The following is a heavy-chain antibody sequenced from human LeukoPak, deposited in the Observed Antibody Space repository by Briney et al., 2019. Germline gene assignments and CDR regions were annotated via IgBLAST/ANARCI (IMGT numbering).Heavy chain of an antibody. CDR1: GFTFSSYS. CDR2: ISSSSSYI. V-gene: IGHV3-21*01. CDR3: ARQHIAVAGTSDY. Sequence: GGSLRLSCAASGFTFSSYSMNWVRQAPGKGLEWVSSISSSSSYIYYADSVKGRFTISRDNAKNSLYLQMNSLRAEDTAVYYCARQHIAVAGTSDYWGQGTLDTVSS. J-gene: IGHJ4*02. D-gene: IGHD6-19*01.